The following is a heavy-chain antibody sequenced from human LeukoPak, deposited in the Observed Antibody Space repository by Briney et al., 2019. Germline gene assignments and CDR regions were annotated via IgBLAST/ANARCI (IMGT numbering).Heavy chain of an antibody. D-gene: IGHD4-23*01. V-gene: IGHV3-53*01. Sequence: PGGSLRLSCAASGFTFSSYSMNWVRQAPGKGLEWVSVIYSGGSTYYADSVKGRFTISRDNSKNTLYLQMNSLRAEDTAVYYCARDSDGGHFDYWGQGTLVTVSS. CDR3: ARDSDGGHFDY. CDR2: IYSGGST. CDR1: GFTFSSYS. J-gene: IGHJ4*02.